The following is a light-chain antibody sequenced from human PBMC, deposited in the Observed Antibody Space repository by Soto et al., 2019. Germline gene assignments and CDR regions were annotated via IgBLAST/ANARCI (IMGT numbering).Light chain of an antibody. CDR1: SGYSNYK. V-gene: IGLV9-49*01. CDR2: EGTGGIVG. Sequence: QLVLTQPPSASASLGASVTLTCTLSSGYSNYKVDWYQQRPGKGPRFVMREGTGGIVGSKGDGIPDRFSVLGSGLNRYLTIKNIQEEDESDYHCGADHGSGSNFVVVFGGGTKLTVL. CDR3: GADHGSGSNFVVV. J-gene: IGLJ2*01.